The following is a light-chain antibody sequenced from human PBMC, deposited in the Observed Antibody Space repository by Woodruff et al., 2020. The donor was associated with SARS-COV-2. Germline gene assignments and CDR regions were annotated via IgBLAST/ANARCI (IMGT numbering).Light chain of an antibody. CDR2: DVS. Sequence: QHHPGKPPKLVIYDVSNRPSGISDRFSGSKSGNTASLTISGLLPEDEADYYCSSYTGSSTPFVFGPGTKVT. J-gene: IGLJ1*01. CDR3: SSYTGSSTPFV. V-gene: IGLV2-14*01.